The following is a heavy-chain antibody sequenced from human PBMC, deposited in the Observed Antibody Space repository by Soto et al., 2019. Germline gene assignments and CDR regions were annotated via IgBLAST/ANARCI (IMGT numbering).Heavy chain of an antibody. J-gene: IGHJ4*02. Sequence: SETLSLTCTVSGGSISSGGYYWSWIRQHPGKGLEWIGYIYYSGSTYYNPSLKSRVTISVDTSKNQFSLKLSSVTAADTAVYYCARVSIDTAMVNDYWGQGTLVTVSS. V-gene: IGHV4-31*03. D-gene: IGHD5-18*01. CDR2: IYYSGST. CDR1: GGSISSGGYY. CDR3: ARVSIDTAMVNDY.